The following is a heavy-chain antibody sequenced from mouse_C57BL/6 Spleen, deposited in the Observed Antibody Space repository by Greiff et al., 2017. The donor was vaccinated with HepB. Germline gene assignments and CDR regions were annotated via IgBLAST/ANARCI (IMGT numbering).Heavy chain of an antibody. CDR3: ARHYYGSSSYWYFDV. J-gene: IGHJ1*03. CDR2: IWSDGST. CDR1: GFSLTSYG. D-gene: IGHD1-1*01. Sequence: VMLVESGPGLVAPSQSLSITCTVSGFSLTSYGVHWVRQPPGKGLEWLVVIWSDGSTTYNSALKSRLSISKDNSKSQVFLKMNSLQTDDTAMYYCARHYYGSSSYWYFDVWGTGTTVTVSS. V-gene: IGHV2-6-1*01.